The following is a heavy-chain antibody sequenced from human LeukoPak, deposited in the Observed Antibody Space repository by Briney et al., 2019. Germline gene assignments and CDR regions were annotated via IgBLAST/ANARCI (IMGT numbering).Heavy chain of an antibody. CDR2: INSDGSST. V-gene: IGHV3-74*01. J-gene: IGHJ5*02. CDR3: ARDAALYGSGNWFDP. CDR1: GFTFSSYW. D-gene: IGHD3-10*01. Sequence: LPGGSLRLSCAASGFTFSSYWMHWVRQAPGKGLVWVSRINSDGSSTSCADSVKGRFTISRDNAKNTLYLQMNSLRAEDTAVYYCARDAALYGSGNWFDPWGQGTLVTVSS.